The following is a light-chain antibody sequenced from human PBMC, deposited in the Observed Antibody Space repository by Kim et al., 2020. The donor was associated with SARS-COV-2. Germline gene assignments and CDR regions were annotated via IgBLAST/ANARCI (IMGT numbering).Light chain of an antibody. CDR3: RQSYITPLT. CDR2: AAS. V-gene: IGKV1-39*01. CDR1: QSISSY. J-gene: IGKJ4*01. Sequence: DIQMTQSPSSLSASVGDRVTITCRASQSISSYLNWYQQKPGKAPKLLIYAASSLQSGVPSRFSGSGSGTDFTLTISSLQPEDFATCFCRQSYITPLTFGGGTKVYIK.